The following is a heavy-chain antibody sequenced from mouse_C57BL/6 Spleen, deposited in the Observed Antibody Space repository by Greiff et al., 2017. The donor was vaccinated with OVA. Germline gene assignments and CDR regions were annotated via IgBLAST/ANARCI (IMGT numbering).Heavy chain of an antibody. CDR3: ARNDGYYDYFDY. CDR2: INPNSVTT. D-gene: IGHD2-3*01. CDR1: GGGCTYYD. J-gene: IGHJ2*01. V-gene: IGHV1-39*01. Sequence: VQLQQSGPELVKPGASVKIVGRAGGGGCTYYDMNWVKQSNGKSLEVIVLINPNSVTTSYNQKFKGKATLAVDQSSSTAYMQLNSLTSEDSAVYYCARNDGYYDYFDYWGQGTTLTVSS.